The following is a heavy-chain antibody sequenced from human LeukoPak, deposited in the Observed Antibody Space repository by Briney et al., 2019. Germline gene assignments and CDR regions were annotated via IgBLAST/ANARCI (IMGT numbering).Heavy chain of an antibody. J-gene: IGHJ5*02. V-gene: IGHV1-18*01. D-gene: IGHD2-2*01. CDR1: GYTFTSYG. CDR3: ARDWQDIVVVPAAIPDWFDP. Sequence: ASVKVSCKASGYTFTSYGISWVRQAPGQGLEWMGWISAYNGNTNYAQKLQGRVTMTTDTSTSTAYMELRSLRSDDTAVHYCARDWQDIVVVPAAIPDWFDPWGQGTLVTVSS. CDR2: ISAYNGNT.